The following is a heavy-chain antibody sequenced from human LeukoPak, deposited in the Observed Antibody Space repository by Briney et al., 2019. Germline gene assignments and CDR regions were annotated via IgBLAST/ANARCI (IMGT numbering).Heavy chain of an antibody. CDR2: MYHTGSS. D-gene: IGHD5-12*01. J-gene: IGHJ5*02. Sequence: SETLSLTCAVSGDSISGTNWWSWVRQSPGQGLEWIGEMYHTGSSNYNPSLQSRVTISVDTSKNQFSLRLNSVTSADTAMYYCARVELIVALPTSFDPWGQGTLVTVSS. CDR1: GDSISGTNW. V-gene: IGHV4-4*02. CDR3: ARVELIVALPTSFDP.